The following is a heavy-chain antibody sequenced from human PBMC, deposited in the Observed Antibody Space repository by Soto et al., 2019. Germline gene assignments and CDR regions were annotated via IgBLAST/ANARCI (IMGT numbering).Heavy chain of an antibody. CDR1: GFTFSSYA. CDR2: ISYDGSNK. V-gene: IGHV3-30-3*01. CDR3: ARESCSSTSCYLGYGMDV. J-gene: IGHJ6*02. D-gene: IGHD2-2*01. Sequence: VQLVESGGGVVQPGRSLRLSCAASGFTFSSYAMHWVRQAPGKGLEWVAVISYDGSNKYYADSVKGRFTISRDNSKNTLYLQMNSLRAEDTAVYYCARESCSSTSCYLGYGMDVWGQGTTVTVSS.